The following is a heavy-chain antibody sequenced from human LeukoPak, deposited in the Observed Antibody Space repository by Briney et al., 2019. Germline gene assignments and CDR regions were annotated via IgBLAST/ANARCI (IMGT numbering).Heavy chain of an antibody. D-gene: IGHD6-13*01. Sequence: PRGSLRLSCAASGFTFSSYSMNWVRQAPGNGLESVSSISSSSSYIYYAASVKGRFTISRDNAKNSLYLQMNRLRAEDTAVYYCARAQSSSWVRDAFDIWGQGTMVTVSS. CDR2: ISSSSSYI. V-gene: IGHV3-21*01. CDR1: GFTFSSYS. CDR3: ARAQSSSWVRDAFDI. J-gene: IGHJ3*02.